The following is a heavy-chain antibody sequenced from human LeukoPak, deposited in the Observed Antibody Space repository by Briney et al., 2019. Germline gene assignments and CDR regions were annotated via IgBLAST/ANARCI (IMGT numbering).Heavy chain of an antibody. J-gene: IGHJ4*02. Sequence: GGSLRLSCAASGFTFSNAWMSWVRQAPGKGLEWVGRIKSKTDGGTTDYAAPVKGRFTISRDDSKNTLYLQMNSLKTEDTAVYYCTTFSMKVVVITDWGQGTLVTVSS. D-gene: IGHD3-22*01. V-gene: IGHV3-15*01. CDR1: GFTFSNAW. CDR3: TTFSMKVVVITD. CDR2: IKSKTDGGTT.